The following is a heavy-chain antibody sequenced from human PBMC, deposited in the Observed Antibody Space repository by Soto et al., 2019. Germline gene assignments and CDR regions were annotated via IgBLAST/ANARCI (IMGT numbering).Heavy chain of an antibody. V-gene: IGHV3-11*03. CDR3: ASSTVALLGGMDV. Sequence: PGGSLRLSCAASGFTFSDYYMSWIRQAPGKGLEWVSYISSSSSYTNYADSVKGRFTISRDNAKNSLYLQMNSLRAEDTAVYYCASSTVALLGGMDVWGQGTTVTVSS. CDR2: ISSSSSYT. D-gene: IGHD3-16*01. CDR1: GFTFSDYY. J-gene: IGHJ6*02.